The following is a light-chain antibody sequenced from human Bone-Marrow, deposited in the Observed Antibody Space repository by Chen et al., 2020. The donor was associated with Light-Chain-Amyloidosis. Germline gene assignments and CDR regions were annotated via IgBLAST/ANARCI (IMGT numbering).Light chain of an antibody. J-gene: IGLJ2*01. CDR1: DLPTKY. CDR2: RDT. CDR3: QSADSSGTYEVI. Sequence: SYELTQPPSVSVSPGQTARITCSGDDLPTKYAYWYQQKPGQAPVLVIHRDTERPSGISERFSRSSSGTTATVTISGVQAEDEADYHCQSADSSGTYEVIFGGGTKLTGL. V-gene: IGLV3-25*03.